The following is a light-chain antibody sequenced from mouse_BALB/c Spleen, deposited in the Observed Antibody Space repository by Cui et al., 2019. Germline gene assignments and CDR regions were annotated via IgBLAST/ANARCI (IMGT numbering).Light chain of an antibody. Sequence: TVLTQSPAIMSASPGEKVTITCSASSSVSYMHWYQQKPGTSPKLWIYNTSNLASGVPARFSGSGSGTSYSLTISRMEAEDAATYYCQQRSSYLYTFGGGTKLEIK. CDR2: NTS. J-gene: IGKJ2*01. V-gene: IGKV4-57*01. CDR3: QQRSSYLYT. CDR1: SSVSY.